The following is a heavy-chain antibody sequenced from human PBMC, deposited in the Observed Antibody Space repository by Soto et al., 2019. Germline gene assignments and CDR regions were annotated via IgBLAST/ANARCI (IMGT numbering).Heavy chain of an antibody. D-gene: IGHD3-16*02. J-gene: IGHJ4*02. Sequence: SETLSLTCTVSGGSISSYYWSWIRQPPGKGLEWIGYIYYSGSTNYNPPLKSRVTISVDTSKDQFSLKLSSVTAADTAVYYCASRYRTDFDYWGQGPLVTVSS. CDR1: GGSISSYY. CDR3: ASRYRTDFDY. V-gene: IGHV4-59*01. CDR2: IYYSGST.